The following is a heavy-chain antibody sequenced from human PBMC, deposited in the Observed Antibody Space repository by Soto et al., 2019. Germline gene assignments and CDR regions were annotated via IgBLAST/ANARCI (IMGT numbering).Heavy chain of an antibody. CDR1: GDSISSYY. D-gene: IGHD6-13*01. J-gene: IGHJ4*02. CDR3: AGGAIAAQAFDS. V-gene: IGHV4-59*13. Sequence: SETLSLTCTVAGDSISSYYGSWIRQPPGKELEWIGYIYYSGSTNYNPSLKSRVTISADTSKNQFSLKLSSVTAADTAVYYCAGGAIAAQAFDSWGQGTLVTVSS. CDR2: IYYSGST.